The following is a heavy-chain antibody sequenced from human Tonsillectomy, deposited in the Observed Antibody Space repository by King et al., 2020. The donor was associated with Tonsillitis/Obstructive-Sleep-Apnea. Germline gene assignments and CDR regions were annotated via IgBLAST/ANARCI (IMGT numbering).Heavy chain of an antibody. V-gene: IGHV5-10-1*03. Sequence: VQLVESGAEVKKPGESLRISCKGSGYSFTSYWISWVRQMPGKGLEWMGRIDPSDSYTNYSPSFQGHVTISADKSISTAYLQWSSLKASDTAMYYCARLEYCSSTSSYYYYGMDVWGQGTTVTVSS. D-gene: IGHD2-2*01. CDR1: GYSFTSYW. CDR2: IDPSDSYT. J-gene: IGHJ6*02. CDR3: ARLEYCSSTSSYYYYGMDV.